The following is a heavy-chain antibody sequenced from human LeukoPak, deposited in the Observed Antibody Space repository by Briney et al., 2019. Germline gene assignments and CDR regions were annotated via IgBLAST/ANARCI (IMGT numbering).Heavy chain of an antibody. D-gene: IGHD1-26*01. Sequence: EWMGWMNPNSANTGYAQKFQGRVTMTRNTSISTAYMELSSLRSEDTAVYYCARGRGAPFDYWGQGTLVTVSS. CDR3: ARGRGAPFDY. CDR2: MNPNSANT. J-gene: IGHJ4*02. V-gene: IGHV1-8*01.